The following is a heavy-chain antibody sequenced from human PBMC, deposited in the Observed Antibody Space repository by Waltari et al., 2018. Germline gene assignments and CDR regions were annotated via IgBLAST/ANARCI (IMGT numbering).Heavy chain of an antibody. CDR2: IGTAGDT. J-gene: IGHJ6*02. CDR3: ARVDRYYGMDV. V-gene: IGHV3-13*01. CDR1: GFTLGSYD. Sequence: EVQLVESGGGLVQPGGSLSISCAASGFTLGSYDITWVRQATGKGLEWVSAIGTAGDTYYPGSVKGRFTISRENAKNSLYLQMNSLRAGDTAVYYCARVDRYYGMDVWGQGTTVTVSS.